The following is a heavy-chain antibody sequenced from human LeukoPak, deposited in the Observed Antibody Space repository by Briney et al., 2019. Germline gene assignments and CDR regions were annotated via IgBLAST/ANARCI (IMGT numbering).Heavy chain of an antibody. V-gene: IGHV4-34*01. CDR1: GGSFSGYY. CDR3: ASQVIVVVVAATPGASWFDP. Sequence: PSETLSLTCAVYGGSFSGYYWTWIRQPPGKGLERIGEIKHSGSTNYYPSLKSRVTISVDTSKNQFSLKLSSVTAADTAVYYCASQVIVVVVAATPGASWFDPWGQGTLVTVSS. D-gene: IGHD2-15*01. J-gene: IGHJ5*02. CDR2: IKHSGST.